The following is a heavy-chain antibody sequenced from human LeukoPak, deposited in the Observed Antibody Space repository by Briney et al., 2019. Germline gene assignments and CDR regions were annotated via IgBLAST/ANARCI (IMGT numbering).Heavy chain of an antibody. CDR2: ISGSGDST. J-gene: IGHJ1*01. D-gene: IGHD3-10*01. CDR3: AKDQGYYGSGSYKEYFQH. Sequence: GGSLRLSCAASGLTFSDYYMTWVRQAPGKGLGWDSAISGSGDSTYYADSVKGRFTTSRDNSKNTLYLQMNSLRAEDTAVYYCAKDQGYYGSGSYKEYFQHWGQGTLVTVSS. V-gene: IGHV3-23*01. CDR1: GLTFSDYY.